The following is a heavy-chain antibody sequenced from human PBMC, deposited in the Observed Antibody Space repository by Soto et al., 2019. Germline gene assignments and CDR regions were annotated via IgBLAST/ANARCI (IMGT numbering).Heavy chain of an antibody. D-gene: IGHD1-26*01. CDR3: AKLGATAY. Sequence: GGSLRLSCAASGLSFSSYAMTWVRLVPGKGLEWVSTISGSGGSTYYADSVKGRFTISRDNSKNTLFLQMNSLRAEDTAVYYCAKLGATAYWGQGTLVTVSS. V-gene: IGHV3-23*01. J-gene: IGHJ4*02. CDR2: ISGSGGST. CDR1: GLSFSSYA.